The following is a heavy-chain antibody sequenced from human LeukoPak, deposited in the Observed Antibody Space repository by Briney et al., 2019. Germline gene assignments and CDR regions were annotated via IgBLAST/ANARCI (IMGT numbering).Heavy chain of an antibody. CDR3: ARAYYGMDV. J-gene: IGHJ6*02. CDR1: GGSISSGSYY. V-gene: IGHV4-61*02. CDR2: IYTSGST. Sequence: SQTLSLTCTVSGGSISSGSYYWSWIRQPAGKGLGWIGRIYTSGSTNYNPSLKSRVTISVDTSKNQFSLKLSSVTAADTAVYYCARAYYGMDVWGQGTTVTVSS.